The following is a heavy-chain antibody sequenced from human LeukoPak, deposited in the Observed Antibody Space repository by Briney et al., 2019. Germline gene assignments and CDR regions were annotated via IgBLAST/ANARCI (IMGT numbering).Heavy chain of an antibody. Sequence: ASVKVSCKASGYTFTSYDINWVRQATGQGLEWMGWMNPNSGNTGYAQKFQGRVTMTTDTSTSTAYMELRSLRSDDTAVYYCARVPGDSSGYPQLRNYYYGMDVWGQGTTVTVSS. D-gene: IGHD3-22*01. CDR3: ARVPGDSSGYPQLRNYYYGMDV. CDR1: GYTFTSYD. V-gene: IGHV1-8*01. J-gene: IGHJ6*02. CDR2: MNPNSGNT.